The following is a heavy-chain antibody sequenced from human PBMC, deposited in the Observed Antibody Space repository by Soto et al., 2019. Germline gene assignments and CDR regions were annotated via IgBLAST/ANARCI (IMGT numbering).Heavy chain of an antibody. CDR2: IRNQTYGETT. V-gene: IGHV3-49*04. CDR1: GFSFTHYA. J-gene: IGHJ4*02. Sequence: EVQLVESGGGWVQPGRSLRLSCTASGFSFTHYAINWVRQAPGQGLECVGLIRNQTYGETTEYAAYMKGRFTISRDELSKIAYLQINSLTHDHSAIYYCTTAESPAEAYFFDYCGQVTLVSVSS. CDR3: TTAESPAEAYFFDY.